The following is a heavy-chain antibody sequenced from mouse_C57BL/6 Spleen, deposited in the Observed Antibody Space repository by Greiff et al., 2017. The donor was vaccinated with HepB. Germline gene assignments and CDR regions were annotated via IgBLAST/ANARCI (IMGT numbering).Heavy chain of an antibody. CDR2: ISYSGST. Sequence: EVHLVESGPGLAKPSQTLSLTCSVTGYSITSDYWNWIRQFPGNKLEYMGYISYSGSTYYNPSLKSRISITRDTSKNQYYLQLNSVTTEDTATYYCARGGSSPWYFDVWGTGTTVTVSS. CDR1: GYSITSDY. V-gene: IGHV3-8*01. J-gene: IGHJ1*03. CDR3: ARGGSSPWYFDV. D-gene: IGHD1-1*01.